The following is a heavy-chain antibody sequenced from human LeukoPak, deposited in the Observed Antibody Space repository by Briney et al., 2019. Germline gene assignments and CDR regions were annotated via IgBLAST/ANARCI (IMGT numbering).Heavy chain of an antibody. CDR3: ARDHDGMDV. CDR2: ISYDGSNK. J-gene: IGHJ6*02. Sequence: GGSLRLSCAASGFTFSSYAMHWVRQASVKGLEWVAVISYDGSNKYYADSVKGRFTISRDNSKNTLYLQMNSLRAEDTAVYYCARDHDGMDVWGQGTTVTVSS. CDR1: GFTFSSYA. V-gene: IGHV3-30-3*01.